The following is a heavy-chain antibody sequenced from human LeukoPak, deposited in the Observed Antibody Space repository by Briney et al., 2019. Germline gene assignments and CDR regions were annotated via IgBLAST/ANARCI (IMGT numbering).Heavy chain of an antibody. CDR2: INHSGTT. J-gene: IGHJ4*02. CDR3: ASSGSGSYYNFDY. D-gene: IGHD3-10*01. Sequence: PSETLSLTCAVYGGSFSGYYWSWLRQPPGKGLEWLGEINHSGTTNYNPSLKSRVTISLATSKNQFSLKLSSVTAADTAVYYCASSGSGSYYNFDYWGQGTLVTVSS. V-gene: IGHV4-34*01. CDR1: GGSFSGYY.